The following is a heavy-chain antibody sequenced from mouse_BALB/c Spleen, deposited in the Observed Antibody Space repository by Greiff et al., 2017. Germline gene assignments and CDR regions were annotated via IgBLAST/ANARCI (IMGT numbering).Heavy chain of an antibody. D-gene: IGHD2-1*01. Sequence: DVKLVESGPGLVKPSQSLSLTCTVTGYSITSYYAWNWIRQFPGNKLEWMGYISYSGSTSYNPSLKSRISITRDTSKNQFFLQLNSVTTEDTATYYCARSDGKSWYFDVWGAGTTVTVSS. CDR1: GYSITSYYA. CDR3: ARSDGKSWYFDV. CDR2: ISYSGST. V-gene: IGHV3-2*02. J-gene: IGHJ1*01.